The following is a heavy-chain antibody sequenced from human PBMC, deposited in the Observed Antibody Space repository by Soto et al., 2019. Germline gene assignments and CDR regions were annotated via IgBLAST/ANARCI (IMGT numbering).Heavy chain of an antibody. CDR2: IIPIFGTA. CDR1: GGTFSSYA. J-gene: IGHJ4*02. D-gene: IGHD3-10*01. CDR3: ARGGPLRGVTPYYFDY. Sequence: QVQLVQSRAEVKKPGSSVKVSCKASGGTFSSYAISWVRQAPGQVLEWMGGIIPIFGTANYAQKFQGRVTITADESTSTAYMELSSLRSEDTAVYYCARGGPLRGVTPYYFDYWGQGTLVTVSS. V-gene: IGHV1-69*01.